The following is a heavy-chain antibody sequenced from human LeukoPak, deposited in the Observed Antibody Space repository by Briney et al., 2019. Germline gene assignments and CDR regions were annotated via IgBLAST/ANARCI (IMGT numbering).Heavy chain of an antibody. CDR3: ARVSXXXXXQSLSFDY. Sequence: GGSLRLSCAASGFTFSSYSMNWVRQAPGKGLEWVSSISSSSSYIYYADSVKGRFTISRDNAKNSLYLQMNSLRAEDTAVYYCARVSXXXXXQSLSFDYWGQGTLVT. CDR2: ISSSSSYI. CDR1: GFTFSSYS. V-gene: IGHV3-21*01. J-gene: IGHJ4*02. D-gene: IGHD2/OR15-2a*01.